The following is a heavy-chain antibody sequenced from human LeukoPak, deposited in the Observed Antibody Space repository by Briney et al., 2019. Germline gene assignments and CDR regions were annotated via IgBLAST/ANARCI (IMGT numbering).Heavy chain of an antibody. D-gene: IGHD6-25*01. V-gene: IGHV3-23*01. CDR3: ARERGHLDY. CDR2: ISGNGGGT. Sequence: LAGGSLRLSCAASGFTFSSYAMSWARQAPGKGLEWVSGISGNGGGTYYADSVKGRFAISRDNSKNTLYLQMNSLRAEDTAVYYCARERGHLDYWGQGTLVTVSS. CDR1: GFTFSSYA. J-gene: IGHJ4*02.